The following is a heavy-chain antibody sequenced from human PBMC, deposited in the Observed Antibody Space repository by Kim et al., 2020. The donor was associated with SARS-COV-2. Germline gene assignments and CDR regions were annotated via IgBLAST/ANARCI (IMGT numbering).Heavy chain of an antibody. CDR3: ARSYYDFWSGYSSVGAFDI. J-gene: IGHJ3*02. D-gene: IGHD3-3*01. V-gene: IGHV3-7*03. Sequence: GGSLRLSCAASGFTFSSYWMSWVRQAPGKGLEWVANIKQDGSEKYYVDSVKGRFTISRDNAKNSLYLQMNSLRAEDTAVYYCARSYYDFWSGYSSVGAFDIWGQGTMVTVSS. CDR2: IKQDGSEK. CDR1: GFTFSSYW.